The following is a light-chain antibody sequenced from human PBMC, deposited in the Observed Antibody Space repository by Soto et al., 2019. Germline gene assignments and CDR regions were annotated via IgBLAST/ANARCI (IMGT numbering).Light chain of an antibody. V-gene: IGKV3-11*01. Sequence: EIVLTQSPATLSLSPGERATLSCRASQSVGSFLAWYQQKSGQTPRLLIYDASNRVTGIPARFSGSGSGKDFTPTVSSLEPEDFAVYSCQQRGHWLRTFDPG. J-gene: IGKJ3*01. CDR3: QQRGHWLRT. CDR2: DAS. CDR1: QSVGSF.